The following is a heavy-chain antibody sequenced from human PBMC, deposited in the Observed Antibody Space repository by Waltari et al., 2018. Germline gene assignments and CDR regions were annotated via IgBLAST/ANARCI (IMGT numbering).Heavy chain of an antibody. J-gene: IGHJ4*02. Sequence: QVQLVQSGAEVKKPGASVKVSCKVSGYTLTELSMHWVRQAPGKGLEWMGGFDAEDGETINAQKFQCRVTMTEDTSTDTAYMELSSLRSEDTAVYYCATVQWLAPLDEYYFDYWGQGTLVTVSS. CDR1: GYTLTELS. CDR2: FDAEDGET. V-gene: IGHV1-24*01. D-gene: IGHD6-19*01. CDR3: ATVQWLAPLDEYYFDY.